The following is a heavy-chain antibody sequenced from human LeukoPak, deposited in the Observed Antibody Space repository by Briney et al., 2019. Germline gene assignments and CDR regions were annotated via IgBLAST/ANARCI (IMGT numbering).Heavy chain of an antibody. CDR2: IYSGGST. Sequence: PGGSLRLSCAASGFTVTSNYMSWVRQAPEKGLEWVSVIYSGGSTYYADSVKGRFTISRDNSKNTLYLQMISLRAEDTAVYYCALRKYSSSPSGFDIWGQGTMVTVSS. D-gene: IGHD6-13*01. CDR3: ALRKYSSSPSGFDI. CDR1: GFTVTSNY. J-gene: IGHJ3*02. V-gene: IGHV3-53*01.